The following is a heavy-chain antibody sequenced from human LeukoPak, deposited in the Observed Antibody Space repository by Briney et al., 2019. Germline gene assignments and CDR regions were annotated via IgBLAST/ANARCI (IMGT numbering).Heavy chain of an antibody. J-gene: IGHJ4*02. V-gene: IGHV3-9*01. CDR2: ISWNSGSI. CDR3: AKDRKSSAWNYFDN. CDR1: GFTFDDYA. D-gene: IGHD6-19*01. Sequence: GGSLRRYCAASGFTFDDYAMHWVRQAPGKGLKWVSGISWNSGSIGYADSVKGRFTISRDIAKNSLYLQMNSLRAEDTALYYCAKDRKSSAWNYFDNWGQGTLVTVSS.